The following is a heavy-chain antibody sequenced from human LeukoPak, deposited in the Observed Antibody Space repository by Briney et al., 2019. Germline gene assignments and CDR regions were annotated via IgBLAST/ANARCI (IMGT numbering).Heavy chain of an antibody. CDR3: ARVDEYYDFWSGYSQPYYFDY. V-gene: IGHV4-59*01. D-gene: IGHD3-3*01. CDR2: IYYSGST. J-gene: IGHJ4*02. CDR1: GGSINTYY. Sequence: KPSETLSLTCTVSGGSINTYYWSWIRQPPGKGLEWIGYIYYSGSTNYNPSLKSRVTISVDTSKNQFSLKLSSVTAADTAVYYCARVDEYYDFWSGYSQPYYFDYWGQGTLVTVSS.